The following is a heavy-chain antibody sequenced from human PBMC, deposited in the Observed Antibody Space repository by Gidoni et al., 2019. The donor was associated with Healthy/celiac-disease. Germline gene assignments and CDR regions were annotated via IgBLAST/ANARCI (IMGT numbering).Heavy chain of an antibody. CDR1: GFTFSSYG. V-gene: IGHV3-33*01. Sequence: QVQLVESGGGVVQPGRSLRLSCAASGFTFSSYGMHWVRQAPGKGLEWVAVIWYDGSNKDYADSVKGRFTISRDNSKNTLYLQMNSLRAEDTAVYYCARDIVVVAATPDYGMDVWGQGTTVTVSS. J-gene: IGHJ6*02. CDR2: IWYDGSNK. D-gene: IGHD2-15*01. CDR3: ARDIVVVAATPDYGMDV.